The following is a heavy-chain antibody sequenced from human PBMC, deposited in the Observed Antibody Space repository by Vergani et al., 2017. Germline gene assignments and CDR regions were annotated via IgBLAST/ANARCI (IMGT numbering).Heavy chain of an antibody. J-gene: IGHJ5*02. CDR2: IYHSGST. CDR1: GGSISSGGYS. V-gene: IGHV4-30-2*01. CDR3: ARGGLTRYCSSTSCPRNWFDP. Sequence: QLQLQESGSGLVKPSQTLSLTCAVSGGSISSGGYSWSWIRQPPGKGLEWIGYIYHSGSTYYNPSLKSRVTISVDRSKNRFSLKLSSVTAADTAVYYCARGGLTRYCSSTSCPRNWFDPWGQGTLVTVSS. D-gene: IGHD2-2*01.